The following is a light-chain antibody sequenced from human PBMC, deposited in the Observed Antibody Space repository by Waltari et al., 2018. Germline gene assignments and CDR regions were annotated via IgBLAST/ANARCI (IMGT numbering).Light chain of an antibody. CDR1: SSDIGTYNFF. V-gene: IGLV2-23*01. J-gene: IGLJ2*01. Sequence: QSALTPPASVSGSPGQPITISCTGTSSDIGTYNFFVSRYQHRPGEAPKLIIYEGNVRPSGVSDRFSGSKSGNAASLTISGLQAEDEAHYYCCSYGVRVFFGGGTKLTVL. CDR2: EGN. CDR3: CSYGVRVF.